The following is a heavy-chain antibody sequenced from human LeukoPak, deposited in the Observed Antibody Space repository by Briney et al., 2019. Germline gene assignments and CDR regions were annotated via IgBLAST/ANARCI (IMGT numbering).Heavy chain of an antibody. D-gene: IGHD2-15*01. Sequence: SETLSLTCTVSGGSISSGGYYWSWIRQHPGKGLEWIGYIYYSGSTYYNPSLKSRVTISVDTSKNQFSLKLSSVTAADTAVYYCARDRPPDCSGGSCYSDYYYGMDVWGQGTTVTVSS. CDR3: ARDRPPDCSGGSCYSDYYYGMDV. J-gene: IGHJ6*02. V-gene: IGHV4-31*03. CDR2: IYYSGST. CDR1: GGSISSGGYY.